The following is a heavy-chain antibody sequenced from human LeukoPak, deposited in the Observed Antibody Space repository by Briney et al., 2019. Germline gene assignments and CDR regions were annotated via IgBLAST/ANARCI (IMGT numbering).Heavy chain of an antibody. CDR3: ARDQYYYDSSGYPYYYYMDV. J-gene: IGHJ6*03. D-gene: IGHD3-22*01. Sequence: PSETLSLTCTVSGGSISSYYWSWIRQPPGKGLEWIGYIYYSGSTNYNPSLKSRLTISVDTSKNQFSLKLSSVTAADTAVYYCARDQYYYDSSGYPYYYYMDVWGKGTTVTVSS. CDR1: GGSISSYY. CDR2: IYYSGST. V-gene: IGHV4-59*01.